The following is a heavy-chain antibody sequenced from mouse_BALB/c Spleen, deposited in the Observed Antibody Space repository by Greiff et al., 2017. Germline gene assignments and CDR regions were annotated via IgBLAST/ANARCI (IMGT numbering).Heavy chain of an antibody. J-gene: IGHJ4*01. CDR2: IWAGGST. Sequence: VKLVESGPGLVAPSQSLSITCTVSGFSLTSYGVHWVRQPPEKGLEWLGVIWAGGSTNYNSALMSRLSISKDNSKSQVFLKMNSLQTDDTAMYYCARLYDYDFYYAMDYWGQGTSVTVSS. CDR1: GFSLTSYG. CDR3: ARLYDYDFYYAMDY. D-gene: IGHD2-4*01. V-gene: IGHV2-9*02.